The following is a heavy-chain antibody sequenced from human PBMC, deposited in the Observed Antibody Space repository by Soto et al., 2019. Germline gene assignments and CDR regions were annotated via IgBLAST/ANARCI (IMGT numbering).Heavy chain of an antibody. V-gene: IGHV1-2*02. CDR3: ARAIAVAGTSRFDP. J-gene: IGHJ5*02. Sequence: ASVKVSCKASGYTFTGYYMHWVRQAPGQGLEWMGWINPNSGGTNYAQKFQGRVTVTRDTSISTAYMELSRLRSDDTAVYYCARAIAVAGTSRFDPWGQGTLVTVSS. CDR1: GYTFTGYY. CDR2: INPNSGGT. D-gene: IGHD6-19*01.